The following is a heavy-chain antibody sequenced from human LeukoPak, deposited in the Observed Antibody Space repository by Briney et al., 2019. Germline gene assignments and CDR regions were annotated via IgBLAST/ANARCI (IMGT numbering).Heavy chain of an antibody. D-gene: IGHD1-26*01. CDR1: GYTLTSYY. CDR3: ATVASGSYYRGNAFDT. J-gene: IGHJ3*02. CDR2: INPSGGST. Sequence: GASVKVSCKASGYTLTSYYMHWVRQAPGQGLEWMGIINPSGGSTNYAQKFQGRVTMTEDTSTDTAYMELSSLRSEDTAVYYCATVASGSYYRGNAFDTWGQGTMVTVSS. V-gene: IGHV1-46*01.